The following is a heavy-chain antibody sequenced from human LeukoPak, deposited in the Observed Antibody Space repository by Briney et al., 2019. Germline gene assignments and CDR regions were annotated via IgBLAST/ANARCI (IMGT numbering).Heavy chain of an antibody. CDR1: GGSFSGYY. CDR2: INHSGST. J-gene: IGHJ3*02. Sequence: SETLSLTCAVYGGSFSGYYWSWIRQPPGKGLEWIGEINHSGSTNYSPSLKSRVTISLDTSRNQFSLKLNSVTAADTAVYYCAKSNGYGLVDIWGQGTMVTVSS. V-gene: IGHV4-34*01. D-gene: IGHD3-10*01. CDR3: AKSNGYGLVDI.